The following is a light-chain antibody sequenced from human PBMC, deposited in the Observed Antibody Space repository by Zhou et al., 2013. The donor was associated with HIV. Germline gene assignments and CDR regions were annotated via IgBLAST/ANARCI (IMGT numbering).Light chain of an antibody. V-gene: IGKV3-20*01. CDR3: QQYATLPRT. CDR1: QSVSSSY. CDR2: GAS. Sequence: EIVLTQSPGTLSLSPGERATLSCRASQSVSSSYLAWYQQKPGQAPRLLIYGASSRATGIPDRFKGSGSGTDFTLTITRLEAEDFAVYYCQQYATLPRTFGQGTRLDI. J-gene: IGKJ5*01.